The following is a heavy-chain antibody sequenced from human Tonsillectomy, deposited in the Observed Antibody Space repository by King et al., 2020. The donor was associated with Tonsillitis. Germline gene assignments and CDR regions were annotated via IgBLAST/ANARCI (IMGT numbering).Heavy chain of an antibody. CDR1: GYTFTSYY. CDR3: ARIPKFFHDSSGHSKYYFDY. Sequence: QLVQSGAEVKKPGASVKVSCKASGYTFTSYYMHWVRQAPGQGLEWMGIINPSGGSTSYAQKFQGRVTMTRDTSTSTVYMELSSLRSEDTAVYYCARIPKFFHDSSGHSKYYFDYWGQGTLVTVSS. J-gene: IGHJ4*02. CDR2: INPSGGST. V-gene: IGHV1-46*01. D-gene: IGHD3-22*01.